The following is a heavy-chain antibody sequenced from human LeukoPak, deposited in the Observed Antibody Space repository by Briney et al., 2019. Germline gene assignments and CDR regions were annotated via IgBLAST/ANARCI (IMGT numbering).Heavy chain of an antibody. Sequence: GGSLRLSCAASGFTFSSYSMNWVRQAPGKGLEWVSAISGSGGDTYYADSVKGRFTISRDNSKNTLYLQMNSLRAEDTAVHYCAKGWRWLRNDGYWGQGTLVTVSS. CDR3: AKGWRWLRNDGY. CDR1: GFTFSSYS. V-gene: IGHV3-23*01. J-gene: IGHJ4*02. D-gene: IGHD5-12*01. CDR2: ISGSGGDT.